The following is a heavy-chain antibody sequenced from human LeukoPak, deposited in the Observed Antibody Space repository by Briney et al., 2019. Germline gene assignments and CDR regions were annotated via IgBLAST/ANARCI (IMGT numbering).Heavy chain of an antibody. D-gene: IGHD3-3*01. Sequence: GASVKVSCKASGYTFTSYYMHWVRQAPGQGLEWMGIINPSGGSTSYAQKFQGRVTMTRDTSTSTVYMEPSSLRSEDTAVYYCARDPPTNYDFWSGYLYWGQGTLVTVSS. V-gene: IGHV1-46*01. CDR2: INPSGGST. CDR3: ARDPPTNYDFWSGYLY. CDR1: GYTFTSYY. J-gene: IGHJ4*02.